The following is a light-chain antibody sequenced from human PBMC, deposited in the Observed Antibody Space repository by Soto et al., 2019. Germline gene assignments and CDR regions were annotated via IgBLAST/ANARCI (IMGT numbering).Light chain of an antibody. Sequence: DIQMTQSPSSLSASVGDRVTITCQASQDSSNYLNWYQQKPGKAPKLLIYDASNLETGVPSRFSGSGSGTDFTFTISSLQPEDIATYYWQRYDNLPYTFGQGTKLEIK. V-gene: IGKV1-33*01. J-gene: IGKJ2*01. CDR2: DAS. CDR1: QDSSNY. CDR3: QRYDNLPYT.